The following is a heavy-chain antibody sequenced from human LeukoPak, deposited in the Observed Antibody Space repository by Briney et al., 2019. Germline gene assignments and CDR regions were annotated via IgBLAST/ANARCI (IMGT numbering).Heavy chain of an antibody. CDR3: ARVVVITYSHFFDY. V-gene: IGHV4-59*01. CDR2: IYYSGST. D-gene: IGHD3-22*01. Sequence: QVQLQESGPGLVKPSQTLSLTCTVSGVSISSYYWSWIRQPPGKGLEWIGYIYYSGSTNYNPSLKSRVNISVDTSKNQFSLKLSSVTAADTAVYYCARVVVITYSHFFDYWGQGTLVTVSS. CDR1: GVSISSYY. J-gene: IGHJ4*02.